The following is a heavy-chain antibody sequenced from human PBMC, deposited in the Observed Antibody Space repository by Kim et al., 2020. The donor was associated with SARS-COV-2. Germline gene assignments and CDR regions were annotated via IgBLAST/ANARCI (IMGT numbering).Heavy chain of an antibody. CDR2: IKSKSDGGTT. V-gene: IGHV3-15*01. CDR3: TTDIAAAVTFDY. Sequence: GGSLRLSCAASGFTFSNAWMSWVRQAPGKGLEWVGRIKSKSDGGTTDYAAPVKGRFTISRDDSKNTLYLQMNSLKTEDTAVYYCTTDIAAAVTFDYWGQGTLVTVSS. J-gene: IGHJ4*02. D-gene: IGHD6-13*01. CDR1: GFTFSNAW.